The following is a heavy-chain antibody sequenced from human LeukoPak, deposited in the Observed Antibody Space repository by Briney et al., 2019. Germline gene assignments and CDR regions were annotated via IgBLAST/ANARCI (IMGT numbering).Heavy chain of an antibody. Sequence: GGSLRLSCAASGFTVSSNYMSWVRQAPGKGLEWVSVIYSGGSTYYADSVKGRFTISRGNSKNTLYLQMNSLRAEDTAVYYCARLHGHYYYGMDVWGQGTTVTVSS. CDR1: GFTVSSNY. V-gene: IGHV3-53*01. CDR3: ARLHGHYYYGMDV. CDR2: IYSGGST. J-gene: IGHJ6*02.